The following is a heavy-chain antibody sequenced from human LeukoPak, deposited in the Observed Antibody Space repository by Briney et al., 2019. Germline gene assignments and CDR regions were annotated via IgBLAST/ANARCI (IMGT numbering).Heavy chain of an antibody. CDR1: GFTFSDYY. D-gene: IGHD3-10*01. CDR2: ISSSGSTI. J-gene: IGHJ4*02. CDR3: ARTIYYYGSGSPLGEFDY. Sequence: GGSLRLSCAASGFTFSDYYMSWIRQAPGKGLEWVSYISSSGSTIYYADSVKGRFTISRDNAKNSLYLQMNSLRAEDTAVYYCARTIYYYGSGSPLGEFDYWGQGTLVTVSS. V-gene: IGHV3-11*01.